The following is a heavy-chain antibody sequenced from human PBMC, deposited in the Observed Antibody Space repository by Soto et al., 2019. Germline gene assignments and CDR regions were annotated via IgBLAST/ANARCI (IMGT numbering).Heavy chain of an antibody. CDR1: GFSLSTTGVG. D-gene: IGHD3-10*01. J-gene: IGHJ4*01. CDR2: IYWDIDK. Sequence: QITLKESGPTLVKPTQTLTLTCSFSGFSLSTTGVGVGWIRQSPGKALEWLAIIYWDIDKRYSPSLKSRVTITKDTSKNQVVLTVTNMDPVDTGTYYCARSLWFGELHWGHGALVTVSS. V-gene: IGHV2-5*02. CDR3: ARSLWFGELH.